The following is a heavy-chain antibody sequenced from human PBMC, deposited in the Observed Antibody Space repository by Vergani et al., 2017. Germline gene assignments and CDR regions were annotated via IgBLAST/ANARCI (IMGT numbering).Heavy chain of an antibody. Sequence: EVQLVESGGGLVKPGGSLRLSCAASGFTFSSYSMNWVRQAPGKGLEWVSSISSSSSYIYYADSVKGRFTISRDNAKNSLYLQMNSLRAEDTAVYYCARVGSSSIGGYYYYYMDVWGKGTTVTVSS. D-gene: IGHD6-6*01. V-gene: IGHV3-21*01. CDR1: GFTFSSYS. J-gene: IGHJ6*03. CDR2: ISSSSSYI. CDR3: ARVGSSSIGGYYYYYMDV.